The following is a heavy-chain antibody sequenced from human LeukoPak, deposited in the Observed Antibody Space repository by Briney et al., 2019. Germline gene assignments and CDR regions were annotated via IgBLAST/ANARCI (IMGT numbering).Heavy chain of an antibody. CDR2: FYYSGST. D-gene: IGHD3-16*02. V-gene: IGHV4-39*01. J-gene: IGHJ4*02. Sequence: PSETLSLTCTVSGGSINSNSDYWGWIRQPPGKGLECIGSFYYSGSTYYNPSLKGRVTISVDTSKNQFSLKLSSVTAADTAMYYCARQPLGSYRYFDCWGQGALVTVSS. CDR3: ARQPLGSYRYFDC. CDR1: GGSINSNSDY.